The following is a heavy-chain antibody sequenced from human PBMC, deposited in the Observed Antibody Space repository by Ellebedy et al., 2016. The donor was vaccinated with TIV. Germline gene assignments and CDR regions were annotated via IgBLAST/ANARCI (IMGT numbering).Heavy chain of an antibody. CDR3: ARQGSVVTTPFDY. D-gene: IGHD4-23*01. Sequence: SETLSLTXAVYGGSFSGYYWSWIRQPPGKGLEWIGEINHSGSTNYNPSLKSRVTISVDTSKNQFSLKLSSVTAADTAVYYCARQGSVVTTPFDYWGQGTLVTVSS. J-gene: IGHJ4*02. CDR1: GGSFSGYY. CDR2: INHSGST. V-gene: IGHV4-34*01.